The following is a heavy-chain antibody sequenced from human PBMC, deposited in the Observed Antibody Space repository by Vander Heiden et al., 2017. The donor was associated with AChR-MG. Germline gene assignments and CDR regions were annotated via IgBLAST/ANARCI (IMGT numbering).Heavy chain of an antibody. CDR3: TKGVKPVDY. CDR1: GFPFSSYA. CDR2: ISGSSTGT. J-gene: IGHJ4*02. Sequence: EVQLLESGGGLVQPGGSLRLSCPASGFPFSSYAMSWVRQAPGKGLEWVSGISGSSTGTYYADSVKGRFTISRDNSKNTLYLQMNSLRAEDTAVYYCTKGVKPVDYWGQGTLVTVSS. V-gene: IGHV3-23*01.